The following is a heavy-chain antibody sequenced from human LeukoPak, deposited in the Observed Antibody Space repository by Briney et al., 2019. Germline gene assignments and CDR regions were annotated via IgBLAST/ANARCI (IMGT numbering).Heavy chain of an antibody. V-gene: IGHV7-4-1*02. CDR3: ARVLPYYDFWSGPPVGWFDP. D-gene: IGHD3-3*01. CDR1: GYTFTSYA. CDR2: INTNTGNP. J-gene: IGHJ5*02. Sequence: GASVKVSCKASGYTFTSYAMNWVRQAPGQGLEWMGWINTNTGNPTYAQGFTGRFVFSLDTSVSTAYLQISSLKAEDTAVYYCARVLPYYDFWSGPPVGWFDPWGQGTLVTVSS.